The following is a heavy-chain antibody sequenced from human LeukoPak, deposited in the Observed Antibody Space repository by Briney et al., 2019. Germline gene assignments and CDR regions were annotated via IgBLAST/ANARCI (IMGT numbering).Heavy chain of an antibody. CDR1: GYTFSGYY. V-gene: IGHV1-2*02. CDR3: VRGGISSWSQPYVFDF. Sequence: ASVKVSCKASGYTFSGYYMQWVRQAPGQGLEWMGWINPNSGGTNYAQMFQGRVTMTRDTSISTGYMELSSLRSDDTAVYYCVRGGISSWSQPYVFDFWGQGTLVTVSS. CDR2: INPNSGGT. D-gene: IGHD6-13*01. J-gene: IGHJ4*02.